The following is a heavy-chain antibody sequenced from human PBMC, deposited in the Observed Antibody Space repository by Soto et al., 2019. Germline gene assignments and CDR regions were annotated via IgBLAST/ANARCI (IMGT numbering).Heavy chain of an antibody. J-gene: IGHJ4*02. CDR2: TYYNGNA. CDR1: GDSIDRSNYY. CDR3: ARHFVAVVIKGWGY. D-gene: IGHD3-22*01. V-gene: IGHV4-39*01. Sequence: QLQLQESGPGVVKPSETLSLTCTVSGDSIDRSNYYWDWIRQPPGKGLEWIGTTYYNGNAYYNPSLKSRVTMSVDTSKNQFSLKLISVTAAATAVYYCARHFVAVVIKGWGYWGQGALVTVSS.